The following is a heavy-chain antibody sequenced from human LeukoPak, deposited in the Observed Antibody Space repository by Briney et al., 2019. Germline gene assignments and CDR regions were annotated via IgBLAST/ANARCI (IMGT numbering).Heavy chain of an antibody. CDR3: ARARYGEFDY. CDR2: INYSGNT. CDR1: GGSISSSSYY. J-gene: IGHJ4*02. V-gene: IGHV4-39*07. D-gene: IGHD7-27*01. Sequence: SETLSLTCTVSGGSISSSSYYWGWIRQPPGKGLQWIGSINYSGNTYYNPSLKSRVTISVDTSKNQFSLKLSSVTAADTAVYYCARARYGEFDYWGQGTLVTVSS.